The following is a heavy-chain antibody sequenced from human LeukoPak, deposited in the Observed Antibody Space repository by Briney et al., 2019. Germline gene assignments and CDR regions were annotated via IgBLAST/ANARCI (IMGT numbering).Heavy chain of an antibody. V-gene: IGHV4-34*01. CDR3: ARSQRNDYGDSGGNGC. Sequence: SETLSLTCAVYGGSFSGYYWSWIRQPPGKGLEWIGEINHSGSTNYNPSLKSRVTISVDTSKNQFSLKLSSVTAADTAVYYCARSQRNDYGDSGGNGCWGQGTLVTVSS. J-gene: IGHJ4*02. CDR1: GGSFSGYY. CDR2: INHSGST. D-gene: IGHD4-17*01.